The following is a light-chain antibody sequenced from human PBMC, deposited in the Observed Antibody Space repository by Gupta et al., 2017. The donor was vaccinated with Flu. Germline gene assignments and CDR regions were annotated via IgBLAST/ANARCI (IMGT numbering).Light chain of an antibody. J-gene: IGKJ1*01. CDR1: QSISSW. Sequence: DIQMTQSPSTLSASVGDRVTITCRASQSISSWLAWYQQKPGKAPKLLIYKASSLESGVPSRFSGSGSGTEFTLTISSLQPDDFATYYCQQYNSAWSTFGQGTKVEIK. CDR2: KAS. CDR3: QQYNSAWST. V-gene: IGKV1-5*03.